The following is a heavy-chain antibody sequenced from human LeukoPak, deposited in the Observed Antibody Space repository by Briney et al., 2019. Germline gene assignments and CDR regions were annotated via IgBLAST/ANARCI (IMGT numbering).Heavy chain of an antibody. CDR2: ISAYNGNT. V-gene: IGHV1-18*01. Sequence: ASVKVSCKASGYTFTSYGISWVRQAPGQGLEWMGWISAYNGNTNYAQKLQGRVTMTTDTSTSTAYMELRSLRSDDTAVDYCARAPPFFDFWSGYPFDYWGQGTLVTVSS. CDR3: ARAPPFFDFWSGYPFDY. J-gene: IGHJ4*02. CDR1: GYTFTSYG. D-gene: IGHD3-3*01.